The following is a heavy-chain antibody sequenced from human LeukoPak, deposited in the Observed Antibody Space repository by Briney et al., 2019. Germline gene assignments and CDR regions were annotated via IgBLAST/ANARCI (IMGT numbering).Heavy chain of an antibody. D-gene: IGHD3-10*01. CDR1: GFTFSSYA. J-gene: IGHJ4*02. CDR3: AKDYHYGSGSYYGDY. Sequence: GGSLRLSCAASGFTFSSYAMNWVRQAPGKGLEWVSAISGSGGSTYYADSVKGRFTISRDNSKNTLYLQMNSLRAEDTAVYYCAKDYHYGSGSYYGDYWGQGTLVTVSS. V-gene: IGHV3-23*01. CDR2: ISGSGGST.